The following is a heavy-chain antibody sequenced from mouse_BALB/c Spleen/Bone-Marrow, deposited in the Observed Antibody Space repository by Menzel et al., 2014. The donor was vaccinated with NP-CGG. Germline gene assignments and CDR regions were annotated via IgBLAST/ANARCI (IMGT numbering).Heavy chain of an antibody. CDR1: GFTFTDYY. CDR2: IRNKAYGYTT. V-gene: IGHV7-3*02. Sequence: EVKLMESGGGLVQPGGSLRLSCTTSGFTFTDYYMSWVRQPPGKALEWLAFIRNKAYGYTTEYSASVRGRFTISRDNSQSILYLQTNTLRAEDSATYYCARFPMDYWGQGTSVTVSS. J-gene: IGHJ4*01. CDR3: ARFPMDY.